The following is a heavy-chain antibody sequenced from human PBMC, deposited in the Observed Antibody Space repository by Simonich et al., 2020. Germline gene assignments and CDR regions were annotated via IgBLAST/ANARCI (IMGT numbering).Heavy chain of an antibody. V-gene: IGHV1-8*03. D-gene: IGHD2-15*01. CDR3: ARGRGGMSRGYVDY. J-gene: IGHJ4*02. CDR1: GYTFTSYD. CDR2: MNPNRGNT. Sequence: QVQLVQSGAEVKKPGASVKVSCKASGYTFTSYDINWVRRATGQGLEWMGWMNPNRGNTGNEQKFQGSGTITRNTSISTAYMELSSLRSEDTAVYYCARGRGGMSRGYVDYWGQGTLVTVSS.